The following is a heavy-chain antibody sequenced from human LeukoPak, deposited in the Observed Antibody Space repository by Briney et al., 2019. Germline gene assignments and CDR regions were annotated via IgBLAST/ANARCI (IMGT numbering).Heavy chain of an antibody. CDR3: AKAIVVVPAASREYYYYYGMDV. D-gene: IGHD2-2*01. J-gene: IGHJ6*02. CDR2: ISGSGGST. Sequence: GGSLRLSCAASGFTFSSYAMSWVRQAPGKGLEWVSAISGSGGSTYYADSVKGRFTISRDNSKNTLYLQMSSLRAEDTAVYYCAKAIVVVPAASREYYYYYGMDVWGQGTTVTVSS. CDR1: GFTFSSYA. V-gene: IGHV3-23*01.